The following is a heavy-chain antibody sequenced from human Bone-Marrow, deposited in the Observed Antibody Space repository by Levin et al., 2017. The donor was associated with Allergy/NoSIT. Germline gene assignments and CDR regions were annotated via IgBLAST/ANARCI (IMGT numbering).Heavy chain of an antibody. V-gene: IGHV3-30*04. D-gene: IGHD1-26*01. J-gene: IGHJ4*02. CDR1: GFTFSSYA. Sequence: HPGGSLRLSCAASGFTFSSYAMHWVRQAPGKGLEWVAVISYDGSNKYYADSVKGRFTISRDNSKNTLYLQMNSLRAEDTAVYYCARTWDVVGASDYWGQGTLVTVSS. CDR3: ARTWDVVGASDY. CDR2: ISYDGSNK.